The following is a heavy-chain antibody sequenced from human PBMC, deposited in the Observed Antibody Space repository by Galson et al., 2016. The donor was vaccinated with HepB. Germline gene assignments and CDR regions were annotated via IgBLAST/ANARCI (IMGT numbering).Heavy chain of an antibody. D-gene: IGHD3-10*01. V-gene: IGHV3-23*01. Sequence: SLRLSCAASGFTFSSYAMSWVRQAPGKGLEWVSTISGSGGSTYYAASVKGRFTISRDHSKNTLYLQMNSLIAEDTAVYYCAKITMVQGGFYYYGMDVWGQGTTVTVSS. CDR1: GFTFSSYA. CDR2: ISGSGGST. J-gene: IGHJ6*02. CDR3: AKITMVQGGFYYYGMDV.